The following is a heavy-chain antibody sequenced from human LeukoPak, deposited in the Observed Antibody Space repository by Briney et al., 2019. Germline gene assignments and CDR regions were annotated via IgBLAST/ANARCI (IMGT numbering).Heavy chain of an antibody. D-gene: IGHD3-10*01. Sequence: SETLSLTCSVSGGSIINSNFYWAWIRQPPGKGLEWIGNIYYNGNTYYNPSLKSRATTSVDTSKNQFSLNLNSVTAADTAVYYCARDTWFGESGLDYWGQGTLVTVSS. CDR3: ARDTWFGESGLDY. CDR1: GGSIINSNFY. J-gene: IGHJ4*02. V-gene: IGHV4-39*02. CDR2: IYYNGNT.